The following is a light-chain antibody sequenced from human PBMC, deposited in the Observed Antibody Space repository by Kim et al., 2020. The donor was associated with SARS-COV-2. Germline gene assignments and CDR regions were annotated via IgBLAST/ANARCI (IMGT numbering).Light chain of an antibody. CDR2: GAS. CDR1: QGISNY. J-gene: IGKJ2*01. Sequence: DIQMTQSPSSLSASVGDRVTITCRASQGISNYLAWYQQKPGKVPKLLIYGASTLQSGVPSRFSGSVSGTDFTLTITSLQTEDVAAYYCQNYNSAPYTFGQGTKLEI. CDR3: QNYNSAPYT. V-gene: IGKV1-27*01.